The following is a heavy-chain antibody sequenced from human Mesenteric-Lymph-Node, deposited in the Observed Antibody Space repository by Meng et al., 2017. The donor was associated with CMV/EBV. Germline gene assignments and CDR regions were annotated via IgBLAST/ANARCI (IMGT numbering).Heavy chain of an antibody. CDR3: ARDLTSYNDGTYFDF. J-gene: IGHJ4*02. Sequence: GGSLRLSCAASGFIFRNHGMHWVRQAPGKGLEWAAFIRYDGSNKYYADSVKGRFTISRDNSKNMLYLQMNSLRAEDTAVYFCARDLTSYNDGTYFDFWGQGTLVTVSS. CDR2: IRYDGSNK. CDR1: GFIFRNHG. D-gene: IGHD3-22*01. V-gene: IGHV3-30*02.